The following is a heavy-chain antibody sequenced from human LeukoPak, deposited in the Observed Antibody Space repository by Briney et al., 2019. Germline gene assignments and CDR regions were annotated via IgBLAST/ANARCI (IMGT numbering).Heavy chain of an antibody. V-gene: IGHV3-23*01. CDR3: ARVARPWGISVAGTFDS. CDR2: ISGSGGST. CDR1: GFTFSSYA. D-gene: IGHD6-19*01. Sequence: TGGSLRLSCAASGFTFSSYAMSWVRQAPGKGLEWVSAISGSGGSTYYADSVKGRLTISRDNPQNSLYLQMNSLRAEDTAVYYCARVARPWGISVAGTFDSWGQGTLVTVSS. J-gene: IGHJ4*02.